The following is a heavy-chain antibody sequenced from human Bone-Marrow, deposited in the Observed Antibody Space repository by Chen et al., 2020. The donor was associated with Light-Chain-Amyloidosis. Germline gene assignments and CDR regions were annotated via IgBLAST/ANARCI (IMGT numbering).Heavy chain of an antibody. CDR2: IYSSGTT. CDR1: GGSISGDTHY. Sequence: QLQLQESGPGLVKPSETLSLTCTVSGGSISGDTHYWGWFRQPPGKGLEWIGSIYSSGTTRYNPSLKSRITVSVDTSMNQFSLKLTSVTAADSALYYCARPAQFHGYSNYWGQGSLVTVSS. CDR3: ARPAQFHGYSNY. J-gene: IGHJ4*02. V-gene: IGHV4-39*01. D-gene: IGHD4-4*01.